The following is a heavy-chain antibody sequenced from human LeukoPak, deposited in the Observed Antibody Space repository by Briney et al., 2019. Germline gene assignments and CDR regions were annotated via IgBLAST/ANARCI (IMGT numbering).Heavy chain of an antibody. CDR2: IIGSGTEM. Sequence: PGGSLRLSCGVSGFTFNSYSMNWVRQAPGQGLELVASIIGSGTEMFYADSVKGRFTITRDNSKKSLYLQMNSLRVEDTAVYYCAKVQSDIVGAVFFAFDVWGQGTTVSVSS. D-gene: IGHD1-26*01. V-gene: IGHV3-21*01. J-gene: IGHJ3*01. CDR1: GFTFNSYS. CDR3: AKVQSDIVGAVFFAFDV.